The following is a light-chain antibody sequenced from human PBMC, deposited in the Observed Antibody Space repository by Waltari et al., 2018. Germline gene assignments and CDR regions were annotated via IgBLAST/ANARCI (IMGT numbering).Light chain of an antibody. V-gene: IGLV3-21*01. CDR2: YDS. CDR1: NIESKS. J-gene: IGLJ1*01. CDR3: QVWDANTDPGV. Sequence: SYVLTQPPSVSVAPGETARLTCGGNNIESKSVHWYRQRPGQAPVLVISYDSDRPSGIPDRLSGSTSGNTATLTISRVEAGDEADYCCQVWDANTDPGVFGTGTEVTVL.